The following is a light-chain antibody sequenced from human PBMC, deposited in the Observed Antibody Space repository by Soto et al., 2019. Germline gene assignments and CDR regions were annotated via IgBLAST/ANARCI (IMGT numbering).Light chain of an antibody. Sequence: EIGLTQSPGTLSLSPGERATLSCRASQSVSSNSLAWYHQKPGQPPRLLMYGASSRATGIPDRFSGSGSGTDFTLTISRLEPEDFAMYYCQQYGSSLITFGQGTRLEIK. J-gene: IGKJ5*01. CDR3: QQYGSSLIT. V-gene: IGKV3-20*01. CDR2: GAS. CDR1: QSVSSNS.